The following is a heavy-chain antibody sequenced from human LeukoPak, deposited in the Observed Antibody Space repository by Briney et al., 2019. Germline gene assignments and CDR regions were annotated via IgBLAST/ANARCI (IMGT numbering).Heavy chain of an antibody. CDR3: AKCVSSGYPYYFDY. V-gene: IGHV3-23*01. D-gene: IGHD3-22*01. Sequence: PGGSLRLSCAASGFTFSSYAMNWVRQAPGKGLEWVSAISASGGTTYYADSVKGRFTISRENSKNTLYLQMNSLSTEKTAVSYRAKCVSSGYPYYFDYWGQGTLVTVSS. CDR2: ISASGGTT. J-gene: IGHJ4*02. CDR1: GFTFSSYA.